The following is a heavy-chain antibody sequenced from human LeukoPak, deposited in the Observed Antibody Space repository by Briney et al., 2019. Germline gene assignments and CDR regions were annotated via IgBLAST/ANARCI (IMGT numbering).Heavy chain of an antibody. Sequence: SETLSLTCAVYGGSFSDYYWSWIRQPPGKGLEWIGEINHSGSTNYNPSLKSRVTISVDTSENQFSLKLSSVTAADTAVYYCARGGDDILTGPTPLYWGQGTLVTVSS. CDR2: INHSGST. CDR1: GGSFSDYY. D-gene: IGHD3-9*01. J-gene: IGHJ4*02. CDR3: ARGGDDILTGPTPLY. V-gene: IGHV4-34*01.